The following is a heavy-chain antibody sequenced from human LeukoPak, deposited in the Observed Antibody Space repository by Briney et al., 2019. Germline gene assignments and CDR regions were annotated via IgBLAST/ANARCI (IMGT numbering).Heavy chain of an antibody. V-gene: IGHV4-59*01. CDR1: GGSISSYY. D-gene: IGHD2-15*01. J-gene: IGHJ2*01. Sequence: SETLSLTCTVSGGSISSYYWSSIRQPPGKGLEWIGYIYYSGSTNYNPSLKSRVTISVDTSKNQFSLKLSSVTAADTAVYYCARQYCSGGSCYWYFDLWGRGTLVTVSS. CDR2: IYYSGST. CDR3: ARQYCSGGSCYWYFDL.